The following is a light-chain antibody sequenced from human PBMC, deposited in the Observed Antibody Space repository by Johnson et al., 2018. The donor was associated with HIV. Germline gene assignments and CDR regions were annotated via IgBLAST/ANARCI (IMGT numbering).Light chain of an antibody. CDR3: GTWDNSLIVYV. CDR1: SSNIGNYY. J-gene: IGLJ1*01. CDR2: DNN. Sequence: QSVLSQPASVSAASGQKVNISCSGSSSNIGNYYVSWYQHLPGTAPKLLIYDNNKRPSGIPDRFSGSKSGTSATLGIAGLQTGDEADYFCGTWDNSLIVYVFGTATKVTVL. V-gene: IGLV1-51*01.